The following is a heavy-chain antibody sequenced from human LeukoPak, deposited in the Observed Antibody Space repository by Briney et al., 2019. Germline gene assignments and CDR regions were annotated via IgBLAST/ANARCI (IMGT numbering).Heavy chain of an antibody. V-gene: IGHV7-4-1*02. D-gene: IGHD3-10*01. J-gene: IGHJ6*02. CDR2: INTNTGNP. CDR1: GYTFTSYA. CDR3: ARVYYGSGSSYGMDV. Sequence: APVKVSCKASGYTFTSYAMNWVRQAPGQGLEWMGWINTNTGNPTYAQGFTGRFVFSLDTSVSTAYLQISSLKAEDTAVYYCARVYYGSGSSYGMDVWGQGTTVTVSS.